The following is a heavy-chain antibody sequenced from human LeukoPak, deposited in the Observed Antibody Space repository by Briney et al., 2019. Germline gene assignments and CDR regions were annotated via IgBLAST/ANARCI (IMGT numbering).Heavy chain of an antibody. CDR2: INHSGST. D-gene: IGHD3-10*01. Sequence: SETLSLTCAVYGGSFSGYYWSWIRQPPGKGLEWIGEINHSGSTNYNPSLKSRVTISVDTSKNQFSLKLKSVTASDTAVYYCARITSGGAHFDPWGQGTLVTVSS. CDR3: ARITSGGAHFDP. CDR1: GGSFSGYY. J-gene: IGHJ5*02. V-gene: IGHV4-34*01.